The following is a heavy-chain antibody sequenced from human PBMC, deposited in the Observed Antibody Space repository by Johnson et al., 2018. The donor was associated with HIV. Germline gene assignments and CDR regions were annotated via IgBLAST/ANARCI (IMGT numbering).Heavy chain of an antibody. CDR1: GFTFSSYG. CDR2: IRYDGNSK. V-gene: IGHV3-30*02. Sequence: QVQLVESGGGVVQPGGSLRLSCAASGFTFSSYGMHWVRQAPGKGLEWVAFIRYDGNSKYFADSVKGRFTISRDNSKNTLYLQMNSLRPEDTAVYYCARLPSGYSRDAFDIWGQGTMVTVSS. CDR3: ARLPSGYSRDAFDI. D-gene: IGHD5-18*01. J-gene: IGHJ3*02.